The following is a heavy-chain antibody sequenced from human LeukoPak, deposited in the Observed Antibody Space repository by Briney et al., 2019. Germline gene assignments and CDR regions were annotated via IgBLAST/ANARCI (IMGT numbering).Heavy chain of an antibody. V-gene: IGHV3-74*01. CDR2: INPAGSST. CDR3: ARVGSSSLDY. D-gene: IGHD3-10*01. J-gene: IGHJ4*02. Sequence: PGGSLRLSCAASGFTFTSYWMHWVRQAPGKGLVWVSNINPAGSSTSYADSVKGRFTISRDNAKNTLNLQMNSLRAEDTAVYYCARVGSSSLDYWGQGILVTVSS. CDR1: GFTFTSYW.